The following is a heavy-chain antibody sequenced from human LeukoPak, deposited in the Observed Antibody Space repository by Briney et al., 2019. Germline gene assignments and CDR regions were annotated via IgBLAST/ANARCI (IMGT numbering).Heavy chain of an antibody. CDR3: ARTDSSGYFDRQRHIDY. Sequence: ASVRVSCTASGYTYTRYYTHLVRQAAGQGLDWMGIINPSGGSTSYAQKFQGRVTMTRDTSTSTVYMELSSLRSEDTAVYYCARTDSSGYFDRQRHIDYWGQGTLVTVSS. CDR1: GYTYTRYY. CDR2: INPSGGST. V-gene: IGHV1-46*01. D-gene: IGHD3-22*01. J-gene: IGHJ4*02.